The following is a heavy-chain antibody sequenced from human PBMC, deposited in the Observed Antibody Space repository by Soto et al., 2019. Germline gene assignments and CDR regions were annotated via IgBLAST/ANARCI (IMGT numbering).Heavy chain of an antibody. J-gene: IGHJ6*02. V-gene: IGHV3-21*01. D-gene: IGHD4-17*01. CDR2: IGTSSSYI. CDR3: ARDSVRDYLYYYYGMDV. Sequence: GALRLACAASGFTFSSYTMNWVRQAPGRGLEWVSSIGTSSSYIYYADSVKVRFTISRDNAKNSLFLQMNSLRADDTAVYYCARDSVRDYLYYYYGMDVWGQGTTVTVSS. CDR1: GFTFSSYT.